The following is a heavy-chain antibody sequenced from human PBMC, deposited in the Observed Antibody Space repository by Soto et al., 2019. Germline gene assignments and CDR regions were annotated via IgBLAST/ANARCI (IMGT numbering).Heavy chain of an antibody. V-gene: IGHV1-69*12. CDR2: IIPIFGTA. CDR1: AGTFSSYA. Sequence: QVQLVQSGAEVKKPGSSVKVSCKASAGTFSSYAISWVRQAPGQGLEWMGGIIPIFGTANYAQKFQGRVTITADEDRSGAYRERSGLRAEGTAVYYCAGGIAVGGTLACGGQGSVVT. D-gene: IGHD6-19*01. J-gene: IGHJ1*01. CDR3: AGGIAVGGTLAC.